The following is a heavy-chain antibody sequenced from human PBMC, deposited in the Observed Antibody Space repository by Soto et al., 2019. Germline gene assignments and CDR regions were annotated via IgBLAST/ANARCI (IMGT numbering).Heavy chain of an antibody. CDR3: AKNLPRTGRFDY. Sequence: PSETLSLTCRLYGASITSTTYFWAWIRQPPGKGLEWVVSIYYSGKTHYNPSLKSRTTIAVDRSRNQFSLQVSSVTAADTAVYYCAKNLPRTGRFDYWGQGTVVTVS. CDR2: IYYSGKT. V-gene: IGHV4-39*01. J-gene: IGHJ4*02. CDR1: GASITSTTYF.